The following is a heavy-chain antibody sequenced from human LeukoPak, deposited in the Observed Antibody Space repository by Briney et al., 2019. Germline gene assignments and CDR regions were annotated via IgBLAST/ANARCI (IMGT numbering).Heavy chain of an antibody. CDR1: GFTFSSYG. CDR2: IWYDGSNK. J-gene: IGHJ4*02. Sequence: SGRSLRLSCAASGFTFSSYGMHWVRQAPGKGLEWVAVIWYDGSNKYYADSVKGRFTISRDNSKNTLNLQMNSLRAEDTAVYYCARGGSSYFLDYWGQGTLVTVSS. CDR3: ARGGSSYFLDY. V-gene: IGHV3-30*19. D-gene: IGHD6-13*01.